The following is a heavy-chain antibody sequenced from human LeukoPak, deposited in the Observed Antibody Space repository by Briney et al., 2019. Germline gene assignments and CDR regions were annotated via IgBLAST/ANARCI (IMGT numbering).Heavy chain of an antibody. CDR3: AKDARVGGGYFDY. CDR2: ISYDGLNK. D-gene: IGHD1-26*01. V-gene: IGHV3-30*18. Sequence: GGSLRLSCAASGFTFSTYAMHWVRQAPGKGLEWMAVISYDGLNKYYADSVRGRYTISRDNSKNTLYLQMNSLRAEDTAVYYCAKDARVGGGYFDYWGQGILVTVSS. J-gene: IGHJ4*02. CDR1: GFTFSTYA.